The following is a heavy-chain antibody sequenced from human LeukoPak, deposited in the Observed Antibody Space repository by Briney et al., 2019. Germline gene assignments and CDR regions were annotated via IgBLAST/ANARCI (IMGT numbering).Heavy chain of an antibody. J-gene: IGHJ6*03. CDR3: ARAIDGYNYGYYYMDV. D-gene: IGHD5-24*01. Sequence: GESLKISCKASGYSFTTYWIVWVRQMPGKGLEWMGIIYPGDSDVRYSPSSQGQVTISVDRSISTAYLQWSSLKASDTATYFCARAIDGYNYGYYYMDVWGKGTTITVSS. CDR2: IYPGDSDV. V-gene: IGHV5-51*01. CDR1: GYSFTTYW.